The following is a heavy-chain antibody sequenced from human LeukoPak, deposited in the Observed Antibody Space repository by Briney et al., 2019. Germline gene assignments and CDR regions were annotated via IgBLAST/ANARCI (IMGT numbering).Heavy chain of an antibody. CDR2: IYPGDSNS. J-gene: IGHJ2*01. CDR3: VRSPRKFWYLDL. D-gene: IGHD4-17*01. Sequence: GVSRQISSPGSGYVFTTYWIGWARPITGKGMEWMGIIYPGDSNSRYSPSFQGQVNLSADKSLSTAYLHWSSLKASDSAMYYCVRSPRKFWYLDLWGRGTLVTVSS. V-gene: IGHV5-51*01. CDR1: GYVFTTYW.